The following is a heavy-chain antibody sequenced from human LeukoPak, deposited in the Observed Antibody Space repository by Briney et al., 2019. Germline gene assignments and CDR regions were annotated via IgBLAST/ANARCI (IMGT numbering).Heavy chain of an antibody. CDR1: GFTFSSYW. Sequence: GGSLRLSCAASGFTFSSYWMHWVRQAPGKGLIWVSRINSDGSGTLYADSVRCRFTISRDNSKNTVYLQMNSLRAEDTAIYYRAKAVGSSCYFSRDAFDIWGQGTMVTVSS. CDR3: AKAVGSSCYFSRDAFDI. CDR2: INSDGSGT. V-gene: IGHV3-74*01. J-gene: IGHJ3*02. D-gene: IGHD3-22*01.